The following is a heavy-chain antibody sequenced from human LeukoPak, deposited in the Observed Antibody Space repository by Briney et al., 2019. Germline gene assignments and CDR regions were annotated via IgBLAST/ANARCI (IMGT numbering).Heavy chain of an antibody. J-gene: IGHJ1*01. CDR1: GLTVSSYA. CDR3: AKGPYYYDSRTFRDRYFQH. V-gene: IGHV3-23*01. CDR2: FRCRVGGT. D-gene: IGHD3-22*01. Sequence: PPGGSLRLSCAASGLTVSSYAVSWVRQPPGKVMEWVSAFRCRVGGTSYASSVEGRFTSSRDNSKKTLYLQVNSLRAEDAAVYYCAKGPYYYDSRTFRDRYFQHWGQGTLVTVSS.